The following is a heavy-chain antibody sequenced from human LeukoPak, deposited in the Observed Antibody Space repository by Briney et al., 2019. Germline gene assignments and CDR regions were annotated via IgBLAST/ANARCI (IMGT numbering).Heavy chain of an antibody. V-gene: IGHV3-64*01. D-gene: IGHD6-19*01. CDR2: ISSNGGST. CDR1: GFTFSSYS. CDR3: ARLTGSGWSNYYYYYYMDV. Sequence: PGGSLRLSCAASGFTFSSYSMNWVRQAPGKGLEYVSAISSNGGSTYYANSVKGRFTISRDNSKNTLYLQMGSLRAEDMAVYYCARLTGSGWSNYYYYYYMDVWGKGTTVTVSS. J-gene: IGHJ6*03.